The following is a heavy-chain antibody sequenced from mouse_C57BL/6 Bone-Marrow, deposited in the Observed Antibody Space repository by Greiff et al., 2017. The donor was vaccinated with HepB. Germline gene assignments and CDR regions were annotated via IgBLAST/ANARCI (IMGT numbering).Heavy chain of an antibody. Sequence: EVQGVESGGGLVQPGESLKLSCESNEYAFPSHDMSWVRKTPEKRLELVAAINSDGGSTYYPDTMESRFIISRDNTKKTLYRQMSSLRSEDTALYYCARAMGSGYCDYWGQGTTLTVSS. CDR1: EYAFPSHD. J-gene: IGHJ2*01. CDR3: ARAMGSGYCDY. V-gene: IGHV5-2*01. CDR2: INSDGGST. D-gene: IGHD3-1*01.